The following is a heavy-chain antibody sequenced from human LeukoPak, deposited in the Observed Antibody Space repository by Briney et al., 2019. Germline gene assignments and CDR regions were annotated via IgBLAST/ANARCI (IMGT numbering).Heavy chain of an antibody. CDR2: INPNSGGT. CDR3: ATSSLGYCSGGSCLQYNWFDP. D-gene: IGHD2-15*01. V-gene: IGHV1-2*02. CDR1: GGTFSSYA. J-gene: IGHJ5*02. Sequence: GASVKVSCKASGGTFSSYAISWVRQAPGQGLEWMGWINPNSGGTNYAQKFQGRVTMTRDTSISTAYMELSRLRSDDTAVYYCATSSLGYCSGGSCLQYNWFDPWGQGTLVTVSS.